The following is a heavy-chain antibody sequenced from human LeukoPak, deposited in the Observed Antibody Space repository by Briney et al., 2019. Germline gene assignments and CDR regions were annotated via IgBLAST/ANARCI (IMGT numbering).Heavy chain of an antibody. J-gene: IGHJ3*02. V-gene: IGHV3-23*01. CDR2: ITGSGVAT. CDR3: ARARVPYYDFWSGSNDAFDI. CDR1: GFTFSKYA. D-gene: IGHD3-3*01. Sequence: GSLRPSCAASGFTFSKYAMSWVRQAPGKGLEWVSAITGSGVATYYADSVKGRFTISRDNSKNTLYLQMNSLRAEDTAVYYCARARVPYYDFWSGSNDAFDIWGQGTMVTVSS.